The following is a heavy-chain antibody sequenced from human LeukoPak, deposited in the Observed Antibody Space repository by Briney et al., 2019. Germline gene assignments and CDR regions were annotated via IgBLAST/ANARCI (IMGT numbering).Heavy chain of an antibody. CDR1: GFTFSSYW. J-gene: IGHJ4*02. V-gene: IGHV3-74*01. D-gene: IGHD3-3*01. CDR3: ARDSRGYDFWSGHWILDY. CDR2: INTDGSII. Sequence: PGGSLRLSCAASGFTFSSYWMHWVRQAPGKGLVWVSRINTDGSIINYADSVKGRFTISRDNSKNTLYLQMNSLRAEDTAVYYCARDSRGYDFWSGHWILDYWGQGTLVTVSS.